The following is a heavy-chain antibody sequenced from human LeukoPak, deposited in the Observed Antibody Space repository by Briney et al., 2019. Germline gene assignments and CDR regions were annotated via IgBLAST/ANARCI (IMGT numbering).Heavy chain of an antibody. Sequence: ASVKVSCKASGYTFTDYYMHWVRQAPGQGLEWMGWINPNSGGTNYAQKFQGRVTMTRDTSISTAYMELSRLRSDDTAVYYCASKLRRPYYYYGMDVWGQGTTVTVSS. J-gene: IGHJ6*02. V-gene: IGHV1-2*02. CDR3: ASKLRRPYYYYGMDV. CDR1: GYTFTDYY. D-gene: IGHD1-7*01. CDR2: INPNSGGT.